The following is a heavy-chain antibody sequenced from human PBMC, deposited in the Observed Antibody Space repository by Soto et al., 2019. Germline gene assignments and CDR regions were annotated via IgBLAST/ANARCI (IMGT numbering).Heavy chain of an antibody. Sequence: DVQLLESGGDLVQPGGSLRLPCATSGFTFSNYAMSWVRQTPGKGLEWVSVISGSGDGTDYADSVKGRFTISRDNFKNTIYLQMNSLRAEDTAVYYCAGPGYSSQDYWGQGTLVTVSS. D-gene: IGHD5-18*01. J-gene: IGHJ4*02. CDR3: AGPGYSSQDY. V-gene: IGHV3-23*01. CDR2: ISGSGDGT. CDR1: GFTFSNYA.